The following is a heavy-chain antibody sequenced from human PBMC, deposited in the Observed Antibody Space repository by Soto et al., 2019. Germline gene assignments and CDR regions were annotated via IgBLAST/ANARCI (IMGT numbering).Heavy chain of an antibody. V-gene: IGHV1-69*12. J-gene: IGHJ3*02. CDR2: IIPIFGTA. CDR3: ARPGGSYGGDAFDI. D-gene: IGHD1-26*01. CDR1: GGTFSSYA. Sequence: QVQLVQSGAEVKKPGSSVKVSCKASGGTFSSYAISWVRQAPGQGLEWMGGIIPIFGTANYAQKFQGRVTXXAXEXXSTAYMELSSLRSEDTAVYYCARPGGSYGGDAFDIWGQGTMVTVSS.